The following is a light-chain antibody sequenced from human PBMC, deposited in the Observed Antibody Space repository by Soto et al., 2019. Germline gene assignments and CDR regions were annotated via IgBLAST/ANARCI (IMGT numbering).Light chain of an antibody. J-gene: IGLJ1*01. CDR1: TSDVGGYNY. CDR3: SSSTSSTSL. Sequence: QSALTQPASVSGSPGQSITISCTGTTSDVGGYNYVSWYQQHPGKAPKLMIYAVTDRPSGVSRRFSGSKSGNTASLTISGQQAEDADDYYCSSSTSSTSLFGTGTKLTVL. V-gene: IGLV2-14*01. CDR2: AVT.